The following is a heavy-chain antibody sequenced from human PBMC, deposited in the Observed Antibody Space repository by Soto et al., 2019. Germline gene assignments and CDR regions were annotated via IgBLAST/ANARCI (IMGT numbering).Heavy chain of an antibody. CDR1: RFTFSLYG. J-gene: IGHJ6*02. CDR2: IWYDGTNK. CDR3: ARDRTRYYDSNGYRYYYGMDV. V-gene: IGHV3-33*01. D-gene: IGHD3-22*01. Sequence: QVQLVESGGGVVQPGRSLRLSCVASRFTFSLYGMHWVRQAPGKGLEWVADIWYDGTNKYYADSVKGRFAISRDNSKNTLYLQMNSLRAEDTAVYYCARDRTRYYDSNGYRYYYGMDVWGQGTTVTVSS.